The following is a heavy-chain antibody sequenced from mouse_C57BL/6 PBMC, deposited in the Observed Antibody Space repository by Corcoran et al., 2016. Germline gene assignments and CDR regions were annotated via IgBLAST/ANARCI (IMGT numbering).Heavy chain of an antibody. CDR1: GETFTDYY. CDR3: ARQGSYGSSYNFVY. Sequence: QVQQQQSGAELVKNGASVKIACKDSGETFTDYYINWVKQRTGQGLEWIGWIFPGSGSTYYNEKFKGKATLTVDKSYSTDYMLLSSLTSEDSAVYFCARQGSYGSSYNFVYLVQGTTLTVSS. V-gene: IGHV1-75*01. D-gene: IGHD1-1*01. CDR2: IFPGSGST. J-gene: IGHJ2*01.